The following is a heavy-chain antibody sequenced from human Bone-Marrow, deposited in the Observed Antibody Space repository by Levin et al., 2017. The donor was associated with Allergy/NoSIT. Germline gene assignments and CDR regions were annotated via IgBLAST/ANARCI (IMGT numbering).Heavy chain of an antibody. CDR2: IYYAGNT. V-gene: IGHV4-59*01. Sequence: SETLSLTCTVSGGSISNYFWSWVRQPPGKGLEWIGYIYYAGNTNYNPSLKGRVTISLDASKSQFSLQLPSVTAAATAVYYCVRETRSGTRPDKNWFDPWGQGTLVTVSS. CDR3: VRETRSGTRPDKNWFDP. D-gene: IGHD1-26*01. CDR1: GGSISNYF. J-gene: IGHJ5*02.